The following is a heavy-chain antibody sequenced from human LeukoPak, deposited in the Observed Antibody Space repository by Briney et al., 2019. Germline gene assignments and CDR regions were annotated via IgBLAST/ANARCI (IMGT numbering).Heavy chain of an antibody. V-gene: IGHV4-59*01. J-gene: IGHJ4*02. CDR1: GGSISSYY. CDR2: IYYSGST. CDR3: ARVGSSSYYYTLDY. D-gene: IGHD3-22*01. Sequence: SETLSLTCTVSGGSISSYYWTWIRQPPGKGLEWPGYIYYSGSTNYNPSLKSRVTISVDTSKNQFSLKRSSVTAADTAVYYCARVGSSSYYYTLDYWGQGTLVSASS.